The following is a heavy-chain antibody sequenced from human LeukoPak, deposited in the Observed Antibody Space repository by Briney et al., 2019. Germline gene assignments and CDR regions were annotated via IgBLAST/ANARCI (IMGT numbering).Heavy chain of an antibody. Sequence: SETLSLTCTVSGGSISSYYWSWIRQPPGKGLEWIGYIYYSGSTNYNPSLKSRVTISVDTSKNQFSLKLSSVTAADPAVYYCAXXXWGNPPTNGVCYDYWGQGTLVTVSS. CDR1: GGSISSYY. D-gene: IGHD2-8*01. CDR3: AXXXWGNPPTNGVCYDY. V-gene: IGHV4-59*08. CDR2: IYYSGST. J-gene: IGHJ4*02.